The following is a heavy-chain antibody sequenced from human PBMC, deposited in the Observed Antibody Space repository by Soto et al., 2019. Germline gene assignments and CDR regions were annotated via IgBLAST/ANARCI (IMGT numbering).Heavy chain of an antibody. CDR2: ISGSGGST. V-gene: IGHV3-23*01. CDR1: GFTFSSYA. Sequence: EVQLLESGGGLVQPGGSLRLSCAASGFTFSSYAMSWVRQAPGKGLEWVSAISGSGGSTYYADSVKGRFTISRDNSKNTLYLQMKSLRAEDTAVYYCAKDTQIYGSGSYGYWGQGTLVTVSS. D-gene: IGHD3-10*01. J-gene: IGHJ4*02. CDR3: AKDTQIYGSGSYGY.